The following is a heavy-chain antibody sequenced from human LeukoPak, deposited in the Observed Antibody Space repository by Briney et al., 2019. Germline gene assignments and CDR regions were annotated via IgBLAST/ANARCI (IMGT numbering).Heavy chain of an antibody. CDR3: ARLSEQQDYLDC. V-gene: IGHV3-7*01. J-gene: IGHJ4*02. D-gene: IGHD6-13*01. CDR1: GFTFSRYW. CDR2: INQDGSEK. Sequence: GGSLRLSCAASGFTFSRYWMSWVRQAPGKGLEWVANINQDGSEKYYVGSVKGRFTISRDNAKNSLYLQMNSLRAEDTAVYYCARLSEQQDYLDCWGQGALVTVSS.